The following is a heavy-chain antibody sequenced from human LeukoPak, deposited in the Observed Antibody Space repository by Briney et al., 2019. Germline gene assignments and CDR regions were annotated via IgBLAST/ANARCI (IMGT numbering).Heavy chain of an antibody. V-gene: IGHV3-30-3*01. CDR2: ISDDVSNK. Sequence: GGSLRLSCAASGFTFSGYAMHWLRQAPGKGLRWVAVISDDVSNKYYTDSVKGRFTISRDNSKNTLYLQMNSLRAEDSALYYCARAGLAATHYYYYGMDVWGQGTTVTVS. CDR1: GFTFSGYA. CDR3: ARAGLAATHYYYYGMDV. D-gene: IGHD2-15*01. J-gene: IGHJ6*02.